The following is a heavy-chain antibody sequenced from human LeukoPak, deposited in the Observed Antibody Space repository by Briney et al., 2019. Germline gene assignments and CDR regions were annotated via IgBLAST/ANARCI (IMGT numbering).Heavy chain of an antibody. CDR1: GFTFSSYG. CDR2: IWYDGSNK. CDR3: ARDGYYGSGSYYPRSFFDY. V-gene: IGHV3-33*01. J-gene: IGHJ4*02. D-gene: IGHD3-10*01. Sequence: GGSLRLSCAGSGFTFSSYGMHWVRQAPGKGLEWVAVIWYDGSNKYYADSVKGRFTISRDNSKNTLYLQMNSLRAEDTAVYYCARDGYYGSGSYYPRSFFDYWGQGTLVTVSS.